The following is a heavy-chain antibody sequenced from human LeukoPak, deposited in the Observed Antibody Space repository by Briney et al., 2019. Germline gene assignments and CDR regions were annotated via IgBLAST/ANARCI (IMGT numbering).Heavy chain of an antibody. J-gene: IGHJ4*02. D-gene: IGHD5/OR15-5a*01. Sequence: SGGSLRLSCAASGFTFSSYWMGWVRQAPGKGLEWVANIKQDGSEKYYVDSVKGRFTISRDNAKNSLYLQMNSLRAEDTAVYYCARDVPSGYSVYGPFDYWGQGTLVTVSS. V-gene: IGHV3-7*01. CDR3: ARDVPSGYSVYGPFDY. CDR2: IKQDGSEK. CDR1: GFTFSSYW.